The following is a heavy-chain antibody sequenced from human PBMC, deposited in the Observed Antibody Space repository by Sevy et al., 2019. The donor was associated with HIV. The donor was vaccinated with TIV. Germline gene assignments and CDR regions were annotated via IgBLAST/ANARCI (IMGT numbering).Heavy chain of an antibody. J-gene: IGHJ1*01. CDR2: INTNNGNA. CDR3: ARDRGYCSGGSCYIQQ. D-gene: IGHD2-15*01. V-gene: IGHV1-18*01. Sequence: ASVKVSCRASGYTFTSNGIAWVRQPPGQGLEWMGWINTNNGNANNAQKYQGRVTMTTDTSTSTGYMELRSLRSDDTAMYYCARDRGYCSGGSCYIQQWGQGTLVTVSS. CDR1: GYTFTSNG.